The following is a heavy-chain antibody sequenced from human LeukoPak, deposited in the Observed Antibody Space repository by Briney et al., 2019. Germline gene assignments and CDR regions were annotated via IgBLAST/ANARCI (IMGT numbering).Heavy chain of an antibody. Sequence: GGSLRLSCAASGFTFSSYGMHWVRQAPGKGLEWVAVISYDGSNKYYADSVKGRFTISRDNSKNTLYLQMNSLRAEDTAVYYCANAYCGGDCYPLGSYWGQGTLVTVSS. CDR1: GFTFSSYG. CDR3: ANAYCGGDCYPLGSY. D-gene: IGHD2-21*02. V-gene: IGHV3-30*18. CDR2: ISYDGSNK. J-gene: IGHJ4*02.